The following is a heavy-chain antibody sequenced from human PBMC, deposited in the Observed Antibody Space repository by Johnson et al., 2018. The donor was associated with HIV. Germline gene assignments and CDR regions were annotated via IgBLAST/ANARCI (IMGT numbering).Heavy chain of an antibody. CDR2: ISYDGSNK. J-gene: IGHJ3*02. CDR3: ARDLYDDVLTGYSQLAFDI. CDR1: GFTFSSYA. D-gene: IGHD3-9*01. Sequence: QVQLVESGGGVVQPGRSLRLSCAASGFTFSSYAMHWVRQAPGKGLEWVAVISYDGSNKYYADSVKGRFTISRDNSKNSLYLQMNSLRVEDTAVYYCARDLYDDVLTGYSQLAFDIWGRGTMVTVSS. V-gene: IGHV3-30-3*01.